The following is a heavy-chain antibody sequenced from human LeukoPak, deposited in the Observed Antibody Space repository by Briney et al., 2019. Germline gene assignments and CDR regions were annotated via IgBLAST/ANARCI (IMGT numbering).Heavy chain of an antibody. CDR1: GGSISSSSYY. J-gene: IGHJ5*02. D-gene: IGHD6-13*01. CDR2: IYYSGST. CDR3: ARGPPRNIAAAGYNWFDP. V-gene: IGHV4-39*07. Sequence: PSETLSLTCTVSGGSISSSSYYWGWIRQPPGKGLEWIGSIYYSGSTYYNPSLKSRVTISVDTSKNQFSLKLSSVTAADTAVYYCARGPPRNIAAAGYNWFDPWGQGTLVTVSS.